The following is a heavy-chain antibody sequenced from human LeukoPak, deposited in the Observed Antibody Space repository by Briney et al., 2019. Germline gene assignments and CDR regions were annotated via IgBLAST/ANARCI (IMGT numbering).Heavy chain of an antibody. CDR3: AREGLYGDYVWSLDY. CDR2: IYNTGAT. V-gene: IGHV4-59*01. J-gene: IGHJ4*02. D-gene: IGHD4-17*01. Sequence: ASETLSLTCTVSRGITRYYWFWIRQSPGKGLEWVGYIYNTGATNCNPSLKSRATMSVDTSKSQFSLKLSSVTAADTAVYYCAREGLYGDYVWSLDYWGQGTLVTVSS. CDR1: RGITRYY.